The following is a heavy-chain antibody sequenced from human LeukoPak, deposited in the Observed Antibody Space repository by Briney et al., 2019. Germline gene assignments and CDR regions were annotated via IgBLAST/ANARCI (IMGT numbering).Heavy chain of an antibody. J-gene: IGHJ3*01. Sequence: GGSLRLSCAASGFTFSSYGMHWVRQAPGKGLEWVAVIWYDGSNEYYADSVKGRFTISRDNSNNTLHLQMSSLRVEDTSVYYCAREISMFVNAFDLWGQGTLVAVSS. CDR3: AREISMFVNAFDL. V-gene: IGHV3-33*08. D-gene: IGHD3-10*02. CDR2: IWYDGSNE. CDR1: GFTFSSYG.